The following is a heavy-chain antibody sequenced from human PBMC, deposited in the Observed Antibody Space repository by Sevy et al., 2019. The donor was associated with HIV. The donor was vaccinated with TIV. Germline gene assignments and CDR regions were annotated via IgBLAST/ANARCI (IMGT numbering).Heavy chain of an antibody. D-gene: IGHD2-8*02. CDR1: GFTFSNYG. CDR3: AKDRKVLLVVYAIPFDAIDI. J-gene: IGHJ3*02. V-gene: IGHV3-30*02. CDR2: IRYDGSNK. Sequence: QPGGSLRLSCASSGFTFSNYGMHWVRQAPGKGLEWVAFIRYDGSNKYYSDSVNGRFTISRDNSKNTLYLQMNSLRPEDTAVYFCAKDRKVLLVVYAIPFDAIDIWGQGTLVTVSS.